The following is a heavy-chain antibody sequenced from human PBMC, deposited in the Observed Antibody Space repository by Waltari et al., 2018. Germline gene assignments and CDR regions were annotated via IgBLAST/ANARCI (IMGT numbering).Heavy chain of an antibody. J-gene: IGHJ4*02. CDR1: GFTFGDYA. D-gene: IGHD3-3*01. CDR2: IRSKSYGWTT. V-gene: IGHV3-49*04. Sequence: EVKLVESGGGLVQPGRSLRLAGTASGFTFGDYAMSGVREAPGKGLVWVGFIRSKSYGWTTEYAASVKGRFTISRDASNSISYLQMNSLNAEDTAVYYCTRARDDSTIFGVVTQYYFDYWGQGTLVTVSS. CDR3: TRARDDSTIFGVVTQYYFDY.